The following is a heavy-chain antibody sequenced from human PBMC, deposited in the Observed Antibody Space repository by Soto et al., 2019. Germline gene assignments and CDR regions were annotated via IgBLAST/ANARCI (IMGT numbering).Heavy chain of an antibody. CDR3: ARVLRGVVNWCDP. CDR1: GDTFTNFG. Sequence: HLVQSGPEVKKPGASVTVSCKTSGDTFTNFGLSWVRQAPGQGLEWMGWIATYNSNKNYAQKCQGRLTLTTDTSTSTGYMELKLLEYDDTAVYYCARVLRGVVNWCDPWGQGTLVNVSS. J-gene: IGHJ5*02. V-gene: IGHV1-18*01. D-gene: IGHD3-10*01. CDR2: IATYNSNK.